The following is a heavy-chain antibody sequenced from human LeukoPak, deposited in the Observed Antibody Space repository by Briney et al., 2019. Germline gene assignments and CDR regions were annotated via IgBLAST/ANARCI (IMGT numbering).Heavy chain of an antibody. D-gene: IGHD3-10*01. CDR2: INPNSGGT. CDR3: ARGRMVRGVMLFDY. V-gene: IGHV1-2*02. CDR1: GYTFTGYY. J-gene: IGHJ4*02. Sequence: ASVKVSCKASGYTFTGYYMHWVRQAPGQGLEWMGWINPNSGGTNYAQKFQGRVTMTRNTSISTAYMELSSLRSEDTAVYYCARGRMVRGVMLFDYWGQGTLVTVSS.